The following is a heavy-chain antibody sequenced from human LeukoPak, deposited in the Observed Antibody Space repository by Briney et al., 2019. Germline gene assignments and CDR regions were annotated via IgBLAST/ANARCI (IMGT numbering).Heavy chain of an antibody. Sequence: SETLSLTCTVSGGSISSGSNYWGWIRQPPGKGLEWIGSIYYSGSTYYNPSLKSRVTISVDRSKNQFSLKLSSVTAADTAVYYCASSRYCSSTSCSPLQYFDYWGQGTLVTVSS. CDR1: GGSISSGSNY. CDR3: ASSRYCSSTSCSPLQYFDY. D-gene: IGHD2-2*01. CDR2: IYYSGST. V-gene: IGHV4-39*07. J-gene: IGHJ4*02.